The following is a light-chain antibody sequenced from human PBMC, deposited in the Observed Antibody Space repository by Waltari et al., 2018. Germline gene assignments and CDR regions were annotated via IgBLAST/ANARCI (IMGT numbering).Light chain of an antibody. CDR2: DSS. V-gene: IGKV3-11*01. Sequence: EIVLTQSPATLSLSPGERATLSCRASQSVNYFLAWFQQKPGQAPRLPIYDSSNRATGIPARFSCSGSGTDFNLTISSLEPEDFAVYYCQQRTNWPLTFGGGTKVEIK. J-gene: IGKJ4*01. CDR3: QQRTNWPLT. CDR1: QSVNYF.